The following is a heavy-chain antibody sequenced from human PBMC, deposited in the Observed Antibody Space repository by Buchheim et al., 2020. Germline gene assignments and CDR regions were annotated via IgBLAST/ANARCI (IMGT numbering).Heavy chain of an antibody. D-gene: IGHD2-8*01. J-gene: IGHJ4*02. CDR2: IDRSGGSP. V-gene: IGHV3-48*02. Sequence: EVQLVESGGGLVQPGMSLRLSCEGSGFTFRNNAMHWVRQAPGKGLEWIAHIDRSGGSPFYAASVKGRFTISRDNAKNSLYLQMYSLRDEDTAVYYCARDLMGYPFDYCGQGTL. CDR1: GFTFRNNA. CDR3: ARDLMGYPFDY.